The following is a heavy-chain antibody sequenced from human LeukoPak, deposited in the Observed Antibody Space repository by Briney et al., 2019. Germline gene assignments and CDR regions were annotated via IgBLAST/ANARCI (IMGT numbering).Heavy chain of an antibody. D-gene: IGHD5-24*01. CDR1: GGTFSSYA. CDR2: IIPIFGTA. CDR3: ARDGEMAQKDY. Sequence: GASVRVSCKASGGTFSSYAISWVRQAPGQGLEWMGGIIPIFGTANYAQKFQGRVTITADESTSTAYMELSSLRSEDTAVYYCARDGEMAQKDYWGQGTLVTVSS. J-gene: IGHJ4*02. V-gene: IGHV1-69*13.